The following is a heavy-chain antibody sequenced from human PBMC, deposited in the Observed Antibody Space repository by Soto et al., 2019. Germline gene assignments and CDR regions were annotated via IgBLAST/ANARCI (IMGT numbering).Heavy chain of an antibody. CDR2: IYYTGTT. D-gene: IGHD6-13*01. CDR1: GGSLGSSSYS. J-gene: IGHJ6*02. V-gene: IGHV4-39*01. Sequence: PSETLSLTCTVSGGSLGSSSYSWGWIRQPPGKGPEWIGTIYYTGTTSYNPSLKSRVTISVDTSKNQFSLKLSSVTAADTGVFYCACAAAGTWDHGLDVWGQGTTVTVSS. CDR3: ACAAAGTWDHGLDV.